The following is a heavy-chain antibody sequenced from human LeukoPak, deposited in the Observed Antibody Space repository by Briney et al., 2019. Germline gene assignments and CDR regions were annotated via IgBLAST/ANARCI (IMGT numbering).Heavy chain of an antibody. V-gene: IGHV3-21*01. CDR3: XXXIFGVVIGNDAFDI. D-gene: IGHD3-3*01. CDR2: ISSSSYI. Sequence: GGSLRLSCAASGFTFSSYSMNWVRQAPGKGLEWVSSISSSSYIYYADSVKGRFTISRDNAKNSLYLQMNSLRAEDTAVYYCXXXIFGVVIGNDAFDIWGQGTMVTVSS. CDR1: GFTFSSYS. J-gene: IGHJ3*02.